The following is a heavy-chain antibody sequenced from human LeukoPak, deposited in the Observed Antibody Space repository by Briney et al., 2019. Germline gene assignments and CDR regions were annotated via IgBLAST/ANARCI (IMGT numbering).Heavy chain of an antibody. CDR1: GGTFSSYA. CDR3: ARDKRWLVGYYFDY. V-gene: IGHV1-69*13. J-gene: IGHJ4*02. D-gene: IGHD6-19*01. Sequence: ASVKVSCKASGGTFSSYAISWVRQAPGQGLEWMGGIIPIVGTANSAQKLQGRVTVTADESTSTAYMGLSRLRFEDTARYYCARDKRWLVGYYFDYWGQGPLVTVSS. CDR2: IIPIVGTA.